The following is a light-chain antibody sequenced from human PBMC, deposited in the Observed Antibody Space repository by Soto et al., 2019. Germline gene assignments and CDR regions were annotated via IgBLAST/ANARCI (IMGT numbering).Light chain of an antibody. J-gene: IGKJ4*01. CDR2: AAS. CDR1: QGIATW. CDR3: QQNDSFPLT. Sequence: DIQMTQSPSTVSASVGDRVTFTCRASQGIATWLAWYQQKPGKTPKLLIYAASSLQSGIPSRFSGSGSGTDFTLTINNLPPEDFATYYCQQNDSFPLTFGGGTKVEIK. V-gene: IGKV1-12*01.